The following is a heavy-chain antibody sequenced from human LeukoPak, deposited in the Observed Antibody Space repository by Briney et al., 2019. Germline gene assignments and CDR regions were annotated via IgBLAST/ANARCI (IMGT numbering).Heavy chain of an antibody. CDR1: GGSISSYY. V-gene: IGHV4-59*01. CDR2: TYYSGST. J-gene: IGHJ4*02. CDR3: AGRKWELPGPLDY. D-gene: IGHD1-26*01. Sequence: SETLSLTCTVSGGSISSYYWSWIRQPPGKGLEWIGYTYYSGSTNYNPSLKSRVTISVDTSKNQFSLKLSSVTAADTAVYYCAGRKWELPGPLDYWGQGTLVTVSS.